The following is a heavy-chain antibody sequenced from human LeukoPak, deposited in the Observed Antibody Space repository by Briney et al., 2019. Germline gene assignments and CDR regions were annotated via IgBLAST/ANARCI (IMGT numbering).Heavy chain of an antibody. CDR3: ARDLRQLAHDAFDI. J-gene: IGHJ3*02. V-gene: IGHV4-4*07. CDR2: IYTSGST. Sequence: SETLSLTCTVSGGSISSYYWSWIRQPAGKGLEWIGRIYTSGSTNYNPSLKSRVTMSVDTSKNQFSLELSSVTAADTAVYYCARDLRQLAHDAFDIWGQGTMVTVSS. D-gene: IGHD6-13*01. CDR1: GGSISSYY.